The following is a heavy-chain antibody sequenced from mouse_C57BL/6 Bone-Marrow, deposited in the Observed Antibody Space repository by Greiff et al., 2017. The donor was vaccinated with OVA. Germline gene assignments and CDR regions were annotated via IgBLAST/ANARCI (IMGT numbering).Heavy chain of an antibody. Sequence: VQLQQPGTELVKPGASVKLSCKASGYTFTSYWMHWVKQRPGQGLEWIGNINPSNGGTHYNEKFKSKATLTVDKSSSTAYMQLSSLTSEDSACEYCARKCGPCTTVVATDAMDDWGQGTSVTVSA. CDR2: INPSNGGT. CDR1: GYTFTSYW. CDR3: ARKCGPCTTVVATDAMDD. V-gene: IGHV1-53*01. J-gene: IGHJ4*01. D-gene: IGHD1-1*01.